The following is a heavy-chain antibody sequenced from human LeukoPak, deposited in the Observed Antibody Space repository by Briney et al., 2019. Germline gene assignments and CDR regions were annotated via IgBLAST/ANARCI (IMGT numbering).Heavy chain of an antibody. Sequence: SETLSLTCTVSGGSISSYYWSWIRQPPGKGLEWIGYIYYSGSTNYNPSLNSRVTISVDTSKNQFSLKLNSVTDADTAVYYCAREGMVATIRSQYYYYAMDVWGKGTTVTVSS. CDR1: GGSISSYY. J-gene: IGHJ6*04. D-gene: IGHD5-12*01. V-gene: IGHV4-59*01. CDR2: IYYSGST. CDR3: AREGMVATIRSQYYYYAMDV.